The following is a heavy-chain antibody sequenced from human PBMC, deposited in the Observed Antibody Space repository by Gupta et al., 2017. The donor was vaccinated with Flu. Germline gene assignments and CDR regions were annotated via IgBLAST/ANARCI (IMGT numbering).Heavy chain of an antibody. CDR3: VRGAASVNDGYCDS. Sequence: SRYWMTWVRQAPGKGLEWVANVKQDGSENPYVDSVKGRFTISRDNAKNSVYLQMDSLRGDDTAVYYCVRGAASVNDGYCDSWGQGTLVTVSS. CDR1: SRYW. J-gene: IGHJ5*01. V-gene: IGHV3-7*01. CDR2: VKQDGSEN. D-gene: IGHD2-2*03.